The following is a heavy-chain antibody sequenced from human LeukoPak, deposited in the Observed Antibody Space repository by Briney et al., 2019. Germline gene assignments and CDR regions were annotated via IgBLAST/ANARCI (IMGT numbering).Heavy chain of an antibody. Sequence: GASVKVSCKASGYTFTGYYMHWVRQAPGQGLEWMGRINPNSGGTNYAQKFQGRVTMTRDTSISTAYMELSRLRSDDTAVYYCARDRRKGDNWFDPWGQGTLVTVSS. CDR2: INPNSGGT. J-gene: IGHJ5*02. CDR3: ARDRRKGDNWFDP. V-gene: IGHV1-2*06. CDR1: GYTFTGYY.